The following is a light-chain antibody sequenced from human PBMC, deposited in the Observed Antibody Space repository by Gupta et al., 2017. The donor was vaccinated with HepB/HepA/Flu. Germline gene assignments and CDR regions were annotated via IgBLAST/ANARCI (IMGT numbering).Light chain of an antibody. CDR3: LQDFNYPYT. Sequence: AIQMTKSPSSLSASVGDRVTIACRASQGIKNDLIWYQQKPGKAPKLLIYEVSKLQSGVPSRFSGSGSGTDFTLTISSLQPEDFATYYCLQDFNYPYTFGQGTKLEIK. CDR1: QGIKND. CDR2: EVS. V-gene: IGKV1-6*02. J-gene: IGKJ2*01.